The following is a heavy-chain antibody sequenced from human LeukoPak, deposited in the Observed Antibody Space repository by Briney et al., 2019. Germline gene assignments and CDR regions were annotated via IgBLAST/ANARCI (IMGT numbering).Heavy chain of an antibody. CDR1: GYSFTTYW. D-gene: IGHD6-19*01. V-gene: IGHV5-51*01. J-gene: IGHJ4*02. CDR3: ARHGPVAVAPHFDY. Sequence: GESLKISCRGSGYSFTTYWIGWVRQMPGKGLEWMGIIYPGDSDTRYSPSFQGQVTISADKSINTSYLQWSSLKASDTAMCYCARHGPVAVAPHFDYWGQGTLVTVSS. CDR2: IYPGDSDT.